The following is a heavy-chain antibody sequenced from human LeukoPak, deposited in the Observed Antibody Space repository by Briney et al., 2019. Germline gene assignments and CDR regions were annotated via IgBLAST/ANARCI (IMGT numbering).Heavy chain of an antibody. J-gene: IGHJ5*02. CDR3: ARDGEYSSLHGWYNWFDP. CDR2: IIPIFGTA. CDR1: GGTFSSYA. Sequence: GSSVKVSCKASGGTFSSYAISWVRQAPGQGLEWMGGIIPIFGTANYAQKFQGRVTITADKSTSTAYMELSSLRSEDTAVYYCARDGEYSSLHGWYNWFDPWGQGTLVTVSS. D-gene: IGHD6-6*01. V-gene: IGHV1-69*06.